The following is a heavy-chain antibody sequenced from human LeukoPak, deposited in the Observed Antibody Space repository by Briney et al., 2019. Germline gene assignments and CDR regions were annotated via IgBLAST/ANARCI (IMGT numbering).Heavy chain of an antibody. Sequence: ASVTVSCKASGYTFTSYGISWVRQAPGQGLEWMGWISAYNGNTNYSQKLQGRVTMTTDTSTSTAYMELRSLRSDDTAVYYCASPSEYSSSWYGSEYFQHWGQGTLVTVSS. J-gene: IGHJ1*01. CDR3: ASPSEYSSSWYGSEYFQH. CDR2: ISAYNGNT. D-gene: IGHD6-13*01. CDR1: GYTFTSYG. V-gene: IGHV1-18*01.